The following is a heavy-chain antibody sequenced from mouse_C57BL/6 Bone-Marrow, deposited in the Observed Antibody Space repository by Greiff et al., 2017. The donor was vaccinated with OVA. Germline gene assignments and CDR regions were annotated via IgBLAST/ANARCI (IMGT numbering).Heavy chain of an antibody. CDR2: ISDGGSYT. J-gene: IGHJ1*03. V-gene: IGHV5-4*01. Sequence: EVQVVESGGGLVKPGGSLKLSCAASGFTFSSYAMSWVRQTPEKRLEWVATISDGGSYTYYPDNVKGRFTISRDNAKNNLYLQISHLKSEDTAMYYCARESTTVVDWYFDVWGTGTTVTVSS. CDR1: GFTFSSYA. D-gene: IGHD1-1*01. CDR3: ARESTTVVDWYFDV.